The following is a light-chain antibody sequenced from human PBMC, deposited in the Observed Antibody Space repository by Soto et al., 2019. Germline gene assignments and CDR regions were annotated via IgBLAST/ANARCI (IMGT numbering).Light chain of an antibody. CDR1: QSISSY. V-gene: IGKV1-39*01. CDR2: AAS. CDR3: QQSYSTAVA. Sequence: DIQMTQSPSSLSASVGDRVTITCRASQSISSYLNLYQQKPGKAPKLLIYAASSLQSGVPSRFSGSGSGTDFTLTISSLQPEDFATYYCQQSYSTAVAFGQGTKQEIK. J-gene: IGKJ2*01.